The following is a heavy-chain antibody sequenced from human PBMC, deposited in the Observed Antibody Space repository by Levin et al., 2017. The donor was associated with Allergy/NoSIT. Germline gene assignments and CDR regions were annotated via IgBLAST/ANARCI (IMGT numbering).Heavy chain of an antibody. J-gene: IGHJ5*02. D-gene: IGHD3-3*01. CDR1: GASISSSYFY. V-gene: IGHV4-39*01. Sequence: SETLSLTCTVSGASISSSYFYWAWLRQPPGKGLESIGSISYSGSTHYNPSLESRVTISRDTSKNQFSLKLTSVTAADTALYYCARLPTGFPNWFDPWGQGTLVTVSS. CDR3: ARLPTGFPNWFDP. CDR2: ISYSGST.